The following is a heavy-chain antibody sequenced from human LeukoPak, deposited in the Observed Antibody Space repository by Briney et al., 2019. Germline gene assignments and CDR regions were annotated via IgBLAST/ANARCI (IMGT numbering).Heavy chain of an antibody. CDR1: GGTFSSYA. D-gene: IGHD3-22*01. J-gene: IGHJ4*02. V-gene: IGHV1-69*05. Sequence: SVKVSCKASGGTFSSYAISWVRQAPGQGFNWLGRFIPIFGTANYAQKFQGRVTITTDESTSTAYMELSSLRSEDTAVYYCARAPWGYYDSSGYSFDYWGQGTLVTVSS. CDR3: ARAPWGYYDSSGYSFDY. CDR2: FIPIFGTA.